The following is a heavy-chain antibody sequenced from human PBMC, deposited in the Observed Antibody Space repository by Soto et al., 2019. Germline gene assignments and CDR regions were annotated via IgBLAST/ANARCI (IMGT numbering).Heavy chain of an antibody. CDR1: GFTFSSYG. CDR3: AKDYRWYKGGPDY. D-gene: IGHD1-20*01. Sequence: PVGSLRLSCAASGFTFSSYGMHWVRQAPGKGLEWVAVISYDGSNKYYADSVKGRFTISRDNSKNTLYLQMNSLRAEDTAVYYCAKDYRWYKGGPDYWGQGTLVTVSS. V-gene: IGHV3-30*18. J-gene: IGHJ4*02. CDR2: ISYDGSNK.